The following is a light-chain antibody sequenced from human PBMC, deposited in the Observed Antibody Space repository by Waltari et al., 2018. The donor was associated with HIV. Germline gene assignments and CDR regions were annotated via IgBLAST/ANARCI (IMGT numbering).Light chain of an antibody. Sequence: QSVLTQPPSASGTPGQRVTISCSGRSSNTGSNTVNWYQQFPGTAPKLLIYSINRRPSGVPDRFSGSKSGTSASLAISGLQSEDEADYYCAVWDDSLNGWVFGGGTKLTVL. CDR3: AVWDDSLNGWV. CDR2: SIN. J-gene: IGLJ3*02. V-gene: IGLV1-44*01. CDR1: SSNTGSNT.